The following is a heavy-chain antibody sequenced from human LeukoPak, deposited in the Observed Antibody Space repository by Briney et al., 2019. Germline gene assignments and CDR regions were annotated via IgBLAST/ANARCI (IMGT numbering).Heavy chain of an antibody. D-gene: IGHD3-10*01. CDR3: ARHSMGLRGVIADWFDP. CDR1: GYSFTSYW. J-gene: IGHJ5*02. V-gene: IGHV5-51*01. CDR2: IYPGDSDT. Sequence: GESLQISCQGSGYSFTSYWIGWVRQMPGKGLEWMGIIYPGDSDTRYSPSFQGQVTISADKSISTAYLQWSSLKASDTAMYYCARHSMGLRGVIADWFDPWGQGTLVTVSS.